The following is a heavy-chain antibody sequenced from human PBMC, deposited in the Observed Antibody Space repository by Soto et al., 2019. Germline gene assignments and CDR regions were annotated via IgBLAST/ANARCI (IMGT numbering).Heavy chain of an antibody. CDR3: ARDPPNCYYYGMDV. CDR2: ISRSSSTI. J-gene: IGHJ6*02. V-gene: IGHV3-48*04. Sequence: GGSLRLSCAASGFTLSSYSMTWVRQAPGKGLEWLSYISRSSSTINYADSVKGRFTISRDNANNSEYLELNSQRAEDTAVYYCARDPPNCYYYGMDVWGQGTTVTVSS. CDR1: GFTLSSYS.